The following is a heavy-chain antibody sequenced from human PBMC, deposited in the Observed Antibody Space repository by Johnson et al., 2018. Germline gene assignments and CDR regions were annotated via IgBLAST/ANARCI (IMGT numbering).Heavy chain of an antibody. CDR1: GFTFSSHV. D-gene: IGHD3/OR15-3a*01. CDR2: IWYDGSKI. Sequence: VQSGGSLRLSCAASGFTFSSHVMHWVRQAPGKGLEWVAVIWYDGSKIYYADSVKGRFTISRDNSKNTLYLQMNSLRAEDTAFYYCARDDPDMISDYYYYYYGMDVWGQGTPVTVSS. V-gene: IGHV3-33*01. CDR3: ARDDPDMISDYYYYYYGMDV. J-gene: IGHJ6*02.